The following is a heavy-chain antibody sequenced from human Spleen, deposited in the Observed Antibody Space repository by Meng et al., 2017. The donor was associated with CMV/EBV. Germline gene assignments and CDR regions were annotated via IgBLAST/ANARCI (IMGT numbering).Heavy chain of an antibody. CDR2: IRDDGTNI. J-gene: IGHJ5*01. V-gene: IGHV3-30*02. Sequence: GESLKISCAASGFTFSNYGIHWGRQAPGKGLEWVAFIRDDGTNIRYGDSVKGRFTISRDNSKNTLYLHMNTLRVEDTAAYFCGRNWRGNWFDPWGQGISVTVSS. CDR3: GRNWRGNWFDP. CDR1: GFTFSNYG.